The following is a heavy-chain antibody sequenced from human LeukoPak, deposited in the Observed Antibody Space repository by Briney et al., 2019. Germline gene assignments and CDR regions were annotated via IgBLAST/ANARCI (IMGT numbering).Heavy chain of an antibody. Sequence: GGSLRLSCAASGFTFSTYWMSWVRQAPGKGLEWVANIKEDGSDENYVDSVKGRFTISRDNSKNTLYLQMNSLRAEDTAVYYCASGNSGSHYVEYYYGMDVWGQGTTVTVSS. J-gene: IGHJ6*02. D-gene: IGHD1-26*01. CDR2: IKEDGSDE. V-gene: IGHV3-7*05. CDR3: ASGNSGSHYVEYYYGMDV. CDR1: GFTFSTYW.